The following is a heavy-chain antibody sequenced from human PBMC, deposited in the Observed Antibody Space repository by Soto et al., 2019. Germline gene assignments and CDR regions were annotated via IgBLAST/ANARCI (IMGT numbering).Heavy chain of an antibody. D-gene: IGHD2-2*01. Sequence: QVQLVQSGAEVKKPGSSVKVSCKASGGTFSSYTISWVRQAPGQGLEWMGRIIPILGIANYAQKFQGRVTITADKCTSTAYMELSSLRSEDTAVYYCARENIVVVPAADYWYFDLWGRGTLVTVSS. V-gene: IGHV1-69*08. CDR2: IIPILGIA. CDR1: GGTFSSYT. J-gene: IGHJ2*01. CDR3: ARENIVVVPAADYWYFDL.